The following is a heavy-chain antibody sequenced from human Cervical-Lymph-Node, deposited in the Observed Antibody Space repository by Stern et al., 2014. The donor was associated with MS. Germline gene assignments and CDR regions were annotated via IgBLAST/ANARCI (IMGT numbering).Heavy chain of an antibody. Sequence: VQLVESGGGAVQPGRSLRLSCAASGFTFSSYGMHWVRQAPGKGLEWVAVIWYDGSNKYYADSVKGRFTISRDNSKNTLYLQMNSLRAEDTAVYYCARSSSPSPYYYYGMDVWGQGTTVTVSS. D-gene: IGHD6-13*01. CDR2: IWYDGSNK. CDR3: ARSSSPSPYYYYGMDV. V-gene: IGHV3-33*01. J-gene: IGHJ6*02. CDR1: GFTFSSYG.